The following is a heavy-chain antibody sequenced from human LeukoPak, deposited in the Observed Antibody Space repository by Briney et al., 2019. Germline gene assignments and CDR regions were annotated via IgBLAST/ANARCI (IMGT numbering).Heavy chain of an antibody. Sequence: PSETLSLTCTVSGGSISSGDYYWSWIRQPPGKGLEWIGYIYYSGSTYYNPSLKSRVTISVDTSKNQFSLKLSSVTAADTAVYYCARDQITMVRGFDYWGQGTLVTVSS. CDR2: IYYSGST. V-gene: IGHV4-30-4*01. D-gene: IGHD3-10*01. CDR3: ARDQITMVRGFDY. CDR1: GGSISSGDYY. J-gene: IGHJ4*02.